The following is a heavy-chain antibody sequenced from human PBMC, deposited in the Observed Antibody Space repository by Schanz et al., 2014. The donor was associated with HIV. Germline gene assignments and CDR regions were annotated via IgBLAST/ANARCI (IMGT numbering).Heavy chain of an antibody. CDR2: ISYHGSNK. V-gene: IGHV3-30*19. CDR3: ARDGAMAFSLGMDV. D-gene: IGHD2-2*01. CDR1: GITFSTSG. J-gene: IGHJ6*02. Sequence: QVQLVESGGGVVQPGRSLRLSCAASGITFSTSGMHWVRQAPGKGLEWEAVISYHGSNKYYADSVKGRFTISRDNSKNTLYLQMNSLRAEDTAVYYCARDGAMAFSLGMDVWGQGTTVTVSS.